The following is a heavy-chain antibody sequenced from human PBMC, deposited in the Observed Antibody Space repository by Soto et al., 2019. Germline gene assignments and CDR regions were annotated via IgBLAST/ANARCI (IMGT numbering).Heavy chain of an antibody. Sequence: QVQRVESGGGVVQPGRSLRLSCAASGFTFSSYGRHWVRQAPGKGLEWVAVIWYDGSNKYYADSVKGRFTISRDNSKNTLYLQMNSLRAEDTAVYYCARDRGIAAAGTDYYYYMDVWGKRTTVTVSS. D-gene: IGHD6-13*01. J-gene: IGHJ6*03. CDR2: IWYDGSNK. CDR1: GFTFSSYG. V-gene: IGHV3-33*01. CDR3: ARDRGIAAAGTDYYYYMDV.